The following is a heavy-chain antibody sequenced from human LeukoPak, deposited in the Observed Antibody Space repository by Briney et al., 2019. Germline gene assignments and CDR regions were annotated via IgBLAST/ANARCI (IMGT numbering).Heavy chain of an antibody. CDR1: GGSISSYY. CDR2: IYYRGNT. CDR3: ARDFDYGGNSVWYFDV. D-gene: IGHD4-23*01. Sequence: PSETLSLTCTISGGSISSYYWTWIRQPPGQGLEWIGYIYYRGNTNYNPSLKSRVTISVDTSKNQFSLNLRSVTAADTAMYYCARDFDYGGNSVWYFDVWGRGTLVTVSS. V-gene: IGHV4-59*01. J-gene: IGHJ2*01.